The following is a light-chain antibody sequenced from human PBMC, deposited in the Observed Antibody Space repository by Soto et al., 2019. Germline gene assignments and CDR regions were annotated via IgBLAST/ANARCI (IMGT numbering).Light chain of an antibody. CDR3: QSYDSSLSYV. CDR1: SSNIGAGYD. CDR2: GNS. J-gene: IGLJ1*01. Sequence: QYVLTQPPSVSGAPGQRVTISCTGSSSNIGAGYDVHWYQQVPGTAPKLLIYGNSNRPSGVPDRFSCSKSGTSASLAITGLQAEDEADYYCQSYDSSLSYVFGTGTKVTVL. V-gene: IGLV1-40*01.